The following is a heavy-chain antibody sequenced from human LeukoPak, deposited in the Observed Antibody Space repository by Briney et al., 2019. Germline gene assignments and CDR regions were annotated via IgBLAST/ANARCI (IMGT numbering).Heavy chain of an antibody. V-gene: IGHV3-20*04. CDR1: GFTFDDYG. J-gene: IGHJ6*03. CDR2: INWNGGST. CDR3: ARVSYYDSSGYTYYYYYMDV. Sequence: PGGSLRLSCAASGFTFDDYGMSWVRHAPGKGVEWVSGINWNGGSTGYADSVKGRFTISRDNAKNSLYLQMNSLRAEDTALYYCARVSYYDSSGYTYYYYYMDVWGKGTTVTVSS. D-gene: IGHD3-22*01.